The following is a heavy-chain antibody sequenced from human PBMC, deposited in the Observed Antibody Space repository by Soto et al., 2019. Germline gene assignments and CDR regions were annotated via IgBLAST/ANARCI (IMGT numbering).Heavy chain of an antibody. J-gene: IGHJ6*03. CDR1: GGSISSYY. Sequence: SETLSLTCTVSGGSISSYYWSWIRQPPGKGLEWIGYIYYSGSTNYNPSLKSRVTISVDTSKNQFSLKLSSVTAADTAVYYCARRGYSYDYYYYMDVWGKGTTVTVS. D-gene: IGHD5-18*01. V-gene: IGHV4-59*08. CDR3: ARRGYSYDYYYYMDV. CDR2: IYYSGST.